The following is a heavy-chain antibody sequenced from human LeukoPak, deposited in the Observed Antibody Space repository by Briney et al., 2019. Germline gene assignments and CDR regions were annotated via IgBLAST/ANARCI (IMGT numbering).Heavy chain of an antibody. CDR3: ARVLQEFSLASAGRLYYFEY. V-gene: IGHV3-11*01. CDR1: GVTLRYYL. J-gene: IGHJ4*02. D-gene: IGHD6-13*01. Sequence: GGSIRLLCAACGVTLRYYLVSGIRQTPGKGVEGVSYSSTSSTNIFYADSEKGRFTISRDNAKNSLYLQMNTLRAEDTAVYYCARVLQEFSLASAGRLYYFEYWGQGTLVTVSS. CDR2: SSTSSTNI.